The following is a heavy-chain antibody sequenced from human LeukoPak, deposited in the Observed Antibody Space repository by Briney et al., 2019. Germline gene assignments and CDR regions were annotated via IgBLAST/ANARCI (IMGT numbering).Heavy chain of an antibody. V-gene: IGHV3-13*01. CDR1: GFTFSSYD. CDR2: IGTAGDT. Sequence: GGSLRLSCAASGFTFSSYDMHWVRQATGKGLEWVSGIGTAGDTYYPGSVKGRFTISRENAKNSLYLQMNSLRAGDTAVYYCARAGGYDWGYYYYMDVWGKGTTVTVSS. CDR3: ARAGGYDWGYYYYMDV. D-gene: IGHD5-12*01. J-gene: IGHJ6*03.